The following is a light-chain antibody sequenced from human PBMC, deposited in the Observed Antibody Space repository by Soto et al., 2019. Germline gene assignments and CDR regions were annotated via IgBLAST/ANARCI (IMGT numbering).Light chain of an antibody. J-gene: IGKJ1*01. CDR2: SAS. V-gene: IGKV1-27*01. CDR1: QGITKS. CDR3: QKYDSAPT. Sequence: DIQMTQSPSSLSASVGDRVTITCRASQGITKSLAWYQQKPGKVPHLLIHSASTLQSGVPSRFSGSGSGTDFTRTISSRQHEDVATYCCQKYDSAPTFGQGTTVEIK.